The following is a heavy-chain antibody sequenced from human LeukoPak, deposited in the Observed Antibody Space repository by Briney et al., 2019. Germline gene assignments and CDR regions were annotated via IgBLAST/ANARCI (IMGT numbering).Heavy chain of an antibody. V-gene: IGHV4-39*01. J-gene: IGHJ2*01. CDR2: IYYSGST. CDR3: ARLADGDGGYFDL. CDR1: GGSISSSSYY. D-gene: IGHD4-17*01. Sequence: PSETLSLTCTVSGGSISSSSYYWGWIRQPPGKGLEWIGSIYYSGSTYYNPSLKSRATISVDTSKNQFSLKLSSVTAADTAVYYCARLADGDGGYFDLWGRGTLVTVSS.